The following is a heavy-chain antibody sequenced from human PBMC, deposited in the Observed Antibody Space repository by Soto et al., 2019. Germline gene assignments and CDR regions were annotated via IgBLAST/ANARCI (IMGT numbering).Heavy chain of an antibody. V-gene: IGHV1-3*01. CDR3: ARWGGSSWGFDL. CDR2: INAGNDNT. CDR1: GYTFTTYT. J-gene: IGHJ5*02. D-gene: IGHD6-13*01. Sequence: ASVKVSCKASGYTFTTYTMHCVRQAPEQGLEWMGWINAGNDNTKYSQKFQGRVTFSSDTSTSTAYLQLSGLRSEDTAIYYCARWGGSSWGFDLWGQGTLVTVSS.